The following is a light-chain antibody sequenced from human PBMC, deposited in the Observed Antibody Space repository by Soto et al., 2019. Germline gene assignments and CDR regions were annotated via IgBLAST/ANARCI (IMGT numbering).Light chain of an antibody. V-gene: IGLV2-8*01. J-gene: IGLJ1*01. CDR1: SSDVGAYYY. CDR2: EVS. CDR3: SSDAGTNIYV. Sequence: QSALTQPPSASGSPGQSVTISCTGTSSDVGAYYYVSWYQQHPGKAPKLLVYEVSKRPSGVPDRFSGSKSGNTASLTVSGLQAEDEADYYCSSDAGTNIYVFGTGTKLTVL.